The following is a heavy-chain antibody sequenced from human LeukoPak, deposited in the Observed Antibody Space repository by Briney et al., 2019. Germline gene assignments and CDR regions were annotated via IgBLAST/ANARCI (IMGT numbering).Heavy chain of an antibody. Sequence: PGGSLRLSCAASGFTVSSNYMSWVRQAPGKGLEWVSVIYSGGSTYYADSVKGRFTISRDNSKNTLYLQMNSLRAEDTAMYYCARNYQLLYSRSYYYYYYMDVWGKGTTVTVSS. D-gene: IGHD2-2*02. CDR2: IYSGGST. V-gene: IGHV3-53*05. CDR1: GFTVSSNY. J-gene: IGHJ6*03. CDR3: ARNYQLLYSRSYYYYYYMDV.